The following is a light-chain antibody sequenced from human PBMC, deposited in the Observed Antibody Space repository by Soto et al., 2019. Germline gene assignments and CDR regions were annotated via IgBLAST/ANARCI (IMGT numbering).Light chain of an antibody. V-gene: IGKV3-20*01. CDR2: GAS. J-gene: IGKJ5*01. Sequence: IVLTQSPGTLSLSPGERAILSCRASQSVSSNSLAWYQQKPGQAPRLLIYGASSRATGIPDRFSGSGSGTDFTLTVSRLEPEDFAVYYCQQYGSFSRTFGQGTRLEIK. CDR1: QSVSSNS. CDR3: QQYGSFSRT.